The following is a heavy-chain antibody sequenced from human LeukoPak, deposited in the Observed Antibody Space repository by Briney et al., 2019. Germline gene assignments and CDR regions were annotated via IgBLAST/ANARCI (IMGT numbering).Heavy chain of an antibody. CDR2: INSDGSST. CDR1: GFTFGAYW. V-gene: IGHV3-74*01. CDR3: GRDDDRVRGVIDY. Sequence: GGSLRLSCAASGFTFGAYWMHWVRQTPEKGLVWVSRINSDGSSTSYADSVKGRFTISRDNAKNTLYLQMNSLRAEDTAVYYCGRDDDRVRGVIDYWGQGTLVTVSS. J-gene: IGHJ4*02. D-gene: IGHD3-10*02.